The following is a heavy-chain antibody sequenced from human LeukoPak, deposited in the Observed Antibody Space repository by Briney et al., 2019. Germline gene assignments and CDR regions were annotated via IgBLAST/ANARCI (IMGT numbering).Heavy chain of an antibody. CDR3: ARFLHGNSLDY. D-gene: IGHD1-7*01. V-gene: IGHV5-51*01. J-gene: IGHJ4*02. Sequence: PGESLKISCKGSGDTFTDTYIAWVRHVAGEGMEWMGVIYHDGSDTRYSPSFEGQVTISVDHSIRTAYLQWTSLKTSYTAMYYCARFLHGNSLDYWGQGALVTVSS. CDR1: GDTFTDTY. CDR2: IYHDGSDT.